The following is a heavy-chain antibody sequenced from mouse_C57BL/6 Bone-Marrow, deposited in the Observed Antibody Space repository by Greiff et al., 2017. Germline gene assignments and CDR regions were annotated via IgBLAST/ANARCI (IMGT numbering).Heavy chain of an antibody. D-gene: IGHD1-1*02. J-gene: IGHJ2*01. CDR2: IDPSDSYT. Sequence: VQLQQPGAELVKPGASVKLSCKASGYTFTSYWMQWVKQRPGQGLEWIGEIDPSDSYTNYNQKFKGKATLTVDTSSSTAYMQRSSLTSEDSAVYYCARVGGPDYWGQGTTLTVSS. CDR3: ARVGGPDY. V-gene: IGHV1-50*01. CDR1: GYTFTSYW.